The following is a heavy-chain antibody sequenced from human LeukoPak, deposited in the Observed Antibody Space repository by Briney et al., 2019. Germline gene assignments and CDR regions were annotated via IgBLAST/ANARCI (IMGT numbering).Heavy chain of an antibody. CDR1: GFTLSRYW. Sequence: GSLRLSCAAYGFTLSRYWMHWVCQVPGKGLVWVSRIEPDGSRITYADSLKGRFTMSRDNAKNTLYLQMNSLRAEDTAVYYCARDFAGGDDYWGQGTLVTVSS. V-gene: IGHV3-74*01. D-gene: IGHD3-16*01. CDR3: ARDFAGGDDY. CDR2: IEPDGSRI. J-gene: IGHJ4*02.